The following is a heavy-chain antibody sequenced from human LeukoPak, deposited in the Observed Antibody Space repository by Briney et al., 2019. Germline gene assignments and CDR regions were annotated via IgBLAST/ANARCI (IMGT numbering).Heavy chain of an antibody. J-gene: IGHJ6*03. Sequence: PGGSLRLSCAASGFIFKKYWMNWVRQVPGKGLECLANIKEDGSETYYADSVKGRFTISRDNAKNSLYLQMNSLRAEDTALYYCAKDISGAESAYYYYMDVWGKGTTVTVSS. CDR2: IKEDGSET. D-gene: IGHD3-10*01. CDR3: AKDISGAESAYYYYMDV. CDR1: GFIFKKYW. V-gene: IGHV3-7*03.